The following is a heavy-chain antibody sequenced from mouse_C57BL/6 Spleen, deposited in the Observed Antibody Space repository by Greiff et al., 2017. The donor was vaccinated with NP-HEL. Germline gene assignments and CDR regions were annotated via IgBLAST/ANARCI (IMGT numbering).Heavy chain of an antibody. J-gene: IGHJ4*01. Sequence: EVKLQESGPGLVKPSQSLSLTCSVTGYSITSGYYWNWIRQFPGNKLEWMGYISYDGSNNYNPSLKNRISITRDTSKNQFFLKLNSVTTEDTATYYCARGAAYSPPMDYWGQGTSVTVSS. V-gene: IGHV3-6*01. CDR3: ARGAAYSPPMDY. CDR2: ISYDGSN. CDR1: GYSITSGYY. D-gene: IGHD2-12*01.